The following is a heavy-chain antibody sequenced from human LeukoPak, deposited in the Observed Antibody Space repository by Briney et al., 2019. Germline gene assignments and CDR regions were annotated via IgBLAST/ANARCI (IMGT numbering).Heavy chain of an antibody. CDR2: ISYIGNT. D-gene: IGHD3-10*01. J-gene: IGHJ4*02. Sequence: SETLSLTCTVSGGSVSSGGYYWSWIRQHPGKGLEWIGYISYIGNTYYNPSLKSRVTISVDKSKNQFSLKLTSVTAADTAVYYCARDYYGSGNYIDYWGQGTLVTVSS. CDR3: ARDYYGSGNYIDY. V-gene: IGHV4-31*03. CDR1: GGSVSSGGYY.